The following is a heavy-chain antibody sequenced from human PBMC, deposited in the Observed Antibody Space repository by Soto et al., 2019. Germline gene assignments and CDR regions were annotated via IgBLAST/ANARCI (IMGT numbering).Heavy chain of an antibody. Sequence: QVQLQQSGPGLVRPSETMSLTCTVSGGSFSDNYWTWLRQSPGKGLERIGDVYSSGRTNYNPSFGSRVTISIDTAKNTFSLKLTSLTAADTAVYYCARTRRDTFFAVVIFGWFDPWGQGAQLTVSS. CDR1: GGSFSDNY. J-gene: IGHJ5*02. CDR3: ARTRRDTFFAVVIFGWFDP. CDR2: VYSSGRT. V-gene: IGHV4-59*01. D-gene: IGHD3-3*01.